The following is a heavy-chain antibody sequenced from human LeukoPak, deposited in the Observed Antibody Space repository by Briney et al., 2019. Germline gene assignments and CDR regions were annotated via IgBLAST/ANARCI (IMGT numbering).Heavy chain of an antibody. CDR2: ISDSGDST. Sequence: GGSLRLSCAASGFTFRSFAMSWVRQAPGKGLEWVSSISDSGDSTYYADSVKGRFTISRDNSKNTLYLQMNSLRAEDTAVYYCARDYSRLAEYFQHWGQGTLVTVSS. V-gene: IGHV3-23*01. D-gene: IGHD2-15*01. CDR1: GFTFRSFA. J-gene: IGHJ1*01. CDR3: ARDYSRLAEYFQH.